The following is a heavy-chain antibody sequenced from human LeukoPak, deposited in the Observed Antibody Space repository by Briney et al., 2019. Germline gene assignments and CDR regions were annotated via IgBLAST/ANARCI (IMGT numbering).Heavy chain of an antibody. D-gene: IGHD3-22*01. CDR2: IWYDGSNK. J-gene: IGHJ4*02. CDR1: GFTFSSYG. V-gene: IGHV3-33*01. Sequence: PGGSLRLSCAASGFTFSSYGMHWVRQAPGKGLEWVAVIWYDGSNKYCADSVKGRFTISRDNSKNTLYLQMNSLRAEDTAVYYCARGHRYYDSSGYYGWLDYWGQGTLVTVSS. CDR3: ARGHRYYDSSGYYGWLDY.